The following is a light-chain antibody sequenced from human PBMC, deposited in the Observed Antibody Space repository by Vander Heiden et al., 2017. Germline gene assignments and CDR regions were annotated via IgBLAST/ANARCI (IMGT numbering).Light chain of an antibody. Sequence: QSVLTQPPSVSGAPGQRVTLSRPWSRSDLGAGYDVPWYQQLPGTAPKLLIYGNSKRPSGGPDRFSGSKSGTSASLAITGLQAEDEADYYCQSYDSSLSGVVFGGGTKLTVL. CDR3: QSYDSSLSGVV. CDR1: RSDLGAGYD. V-gene: IGLV1-40*01. J-gene: IGLJ2*01. CDR2: GNS.